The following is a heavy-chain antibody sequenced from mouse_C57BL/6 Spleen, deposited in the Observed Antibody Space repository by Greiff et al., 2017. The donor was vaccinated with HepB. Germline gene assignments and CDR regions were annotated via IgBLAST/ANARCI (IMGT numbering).Heavy chain of an antibody. CDR2: IDPEAGET. CDR3: ARGGDYAMDY. D-gene: IGHD1-1*02. Sequence: VQLQQSGAELVKPGASVKLSCTASGFNIKDYYMHWVKQRTEQGLEWIGRIDPEAGETKYDPKFQGKATITADTSANTAYLQLSSLTSEDTAVYYCARGGDYAMDYWCQGTSVTFSS. CDR1: GFNIKDYY. V-gene: IGHV14-2*01. J-gene: IGHJ4*01.